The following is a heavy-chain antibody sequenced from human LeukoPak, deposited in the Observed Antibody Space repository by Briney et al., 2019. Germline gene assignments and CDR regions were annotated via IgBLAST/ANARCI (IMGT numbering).Heavy chain of an antibody. CDR3: AKDQGSRIQLWAGAFDI. D-gene: IGHD5-18*01. J-gene: IGHJ3*02. CDR1: GFTFSSYG. Sequence: PGGSLRLSCAASGFTFSSYGMHWVRQAPGKGLEWVAVISYDGSNKYYADSVTGRFTISRDNSKNTLYLQMNRLRAEDTAVYYCAKDQGSRIQLWAGAFDIWGQGTMVTVSS. CDR2: ISYDGSNK. V-gene: IGHV3-30*18.